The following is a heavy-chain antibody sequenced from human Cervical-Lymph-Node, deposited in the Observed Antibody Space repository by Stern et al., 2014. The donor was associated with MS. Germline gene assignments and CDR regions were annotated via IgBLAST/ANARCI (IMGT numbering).Heavy chain of an antibody. V-gene: IGHV1-46*03. CDR1: GYTFTSYY. CDR2: INPRFNNA. D-gene: IGHD1-14*01. Sequence: QVQLEESGAEVKKPGAAVKVSCKASGYTFTSYYMHWVRQAPGQGLEWMGGINPRFNNASYTQSFHDRVTLTRDTSTATVYMELSSLRFADTAVYYCVRGDTTWHYFYYGLDVWGQGTTVTVSS. CDR3: VRGDTTWHYFYYGLDV. J-gene: IGHJ6*02.